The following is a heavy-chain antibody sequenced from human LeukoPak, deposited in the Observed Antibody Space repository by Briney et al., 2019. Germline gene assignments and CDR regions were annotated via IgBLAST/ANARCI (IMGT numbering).Heavy chain of an antibody. CDR2: INHSGST. V-gene: IGHV4-34*01. CDR1: GGSFSGYY. Sequence: SETLSLTCAVYGGSFSGYYWSWIRQPPGKGLEWIGEINHSGSTNYNPSLKSRVTISVDTSKNQFSLTLSSVTAADTAVFYCARAWIQLWSYFDHWGQGTLVTVSS. D-gene: IGHD5-18*01. CDR3: ARAWIQLWSYFDH. J-gene: IGHJ4*02.